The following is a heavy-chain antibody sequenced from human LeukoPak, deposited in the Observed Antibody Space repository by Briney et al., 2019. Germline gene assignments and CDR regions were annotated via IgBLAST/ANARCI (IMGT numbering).Heavy chain of an antibody. CDR1: GGSISSYY. CDR3: ARSHSVWTSFDY. J-gene: IGHJ4*02. CDR2: IYYSGST. V-gene: IGHV4-59*01. Sequence: PSETLSLTCTVSGGSISSYYWSWIRQPPGQGLEWIGYIYYSGSTNYNPSLKSRVTISVDTPKNQFSLKLSSVTAADTAVYYCARSHSVWTSFDYWGQGTLVTVSS. D-gene: IGHD3/OR15-3a*01.